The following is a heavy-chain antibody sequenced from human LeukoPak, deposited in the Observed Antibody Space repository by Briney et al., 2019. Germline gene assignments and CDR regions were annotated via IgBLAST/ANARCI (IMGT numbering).Heavy chain of an antibody. J-gene: IGHJ5*02. V-gene: IGHV3-21*01. CDR1: GFTFSSYE. Sequence: GGSLRLSCAASGFTFSSYEMNWVRQAPGKGLEWVSSISSSSSYIYHADSVKGRFTISRDNARNSLFLQMNSLRVEDTAVYYCASQSYARFDPWGQGTLVTVSS. CDR2: ISSSSSYI. CDR3: ASQSYARFDP. D-gene: IGHD3-16*01.